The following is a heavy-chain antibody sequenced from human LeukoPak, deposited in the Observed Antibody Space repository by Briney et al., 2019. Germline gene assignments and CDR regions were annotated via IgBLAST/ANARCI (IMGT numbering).Heavy chain of an antibody. J-gene: IGHJ4*02. CDR3: AIQWGSGGYDY. V-gene: IGHV5-51*01. CDR1: GYTFTSYW. Sequence: GESLKIYCKGSGYTFTSYWIGWVRQMPGKGLEWMGIVYPGDSDIRYSPSFQGQVTISADKSISTAYLQWSSLKASDSAMYYCAIQWGSGGYDYWGQGTLVTVSS. D-gene: IGHD1-26*01. CDR2: VYPGDSDI.